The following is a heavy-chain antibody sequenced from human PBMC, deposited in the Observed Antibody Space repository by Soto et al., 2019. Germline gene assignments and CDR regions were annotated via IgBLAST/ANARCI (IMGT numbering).Heavy chain of an antibody. D-gene: IGHD3-22*01. CDR2: ISYDGSNK. CDR1: GFTFSSYA. Sequence: GGSLRLSCAASGFTFSSYAMHWVRQAPGKGLEWVAVISYDGSNKYYADSVKGRFTISRDNSKNTLYLQMNSLRAEDTAVYYCARDYYDSSGYPDYWGQGTLVTVSS. V-gene: IGHV3-30-3*01. J-gene: IGHJ4*02. CDR3: ARDYYDSSGYPDY.